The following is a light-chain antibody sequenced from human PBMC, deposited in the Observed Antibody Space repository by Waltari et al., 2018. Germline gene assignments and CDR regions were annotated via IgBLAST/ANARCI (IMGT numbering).Light chain of an antibody. CDR1: ATDIGGDNY. V-gene: IGLV2-14*03. Sequence: QSALTPPASVSGSPGPSITIPCTGTATDIGGDNYVSWYQQHPGKAPKLVIFDVSSRPSGISYRFSASKFGNTASLTISGLQPDDEADYYCCSFTSSSTWVFGGGTKLTVL. CDR3: CSFTSSSTWV. CDR2: DVS. J-gene: IGLJ3*02.